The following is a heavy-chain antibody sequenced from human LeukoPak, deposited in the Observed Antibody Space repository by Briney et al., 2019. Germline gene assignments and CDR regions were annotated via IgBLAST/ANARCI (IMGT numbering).Heavy chain of an antibody. J-gene: IGHJ4*02. D-gene: IGHD6-13*01. CDR1: GGSISSYY. Sequence: PSETLSLTCTVSGGSISSYYWSWIRQPPGKGLEWIGYIYYSGSTNYNPSLKSRVTISVDTSKNQFSLKLSSVTAADTAVYYCARDRHGYSSSWYYFDYWGQGTLVTVSS. V-gene: IGHV4-59*01. CDR2: IYYSGST. CDR3: ARDRHGYSSSWYYFDY.